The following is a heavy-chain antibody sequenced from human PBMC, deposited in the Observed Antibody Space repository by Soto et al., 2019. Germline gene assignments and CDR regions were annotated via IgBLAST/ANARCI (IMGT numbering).Heavy chain of an antibody. CDR2: IKQDGSEK. CDR3: ARDNEELIVTGTTIWFDP. D-gene: IGHD1-7*01. Sequence: GGSLSLSFAASGFTFSSYWMSWVRQAPGKGREWVANIKQDGSEKYYVDSVKGRFTISRDNAKNSLYLQMNSLRAEDTAVYYCARDNEELIVTGTTIWFDPWGQGTLVTVSS. CDR1: GFTFSSYW. J-gene: IGHJ5*02. V-gene: IGHV3-7*05.